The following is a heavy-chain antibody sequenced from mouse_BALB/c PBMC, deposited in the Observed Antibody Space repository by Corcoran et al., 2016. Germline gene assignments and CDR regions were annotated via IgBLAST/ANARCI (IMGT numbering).Heavy chain of an antibody. CDR2: INTNTGKT. J-gene: IGHJ4*01. V-gene: IGHV9-3-1*01. CDR3: AREPRAMDY. Sequence: QHQLVQSGPELKKPGETDKISCKASGYTFTNFGMNWEKPAAGKGLMWMGWINTNTGKTTYADDFKGRFAFSLETSASTANLQINNLKNEDTATYFCAREPRAMDYWGQGTSVTVSS. CDR1: GYTFTNFG.